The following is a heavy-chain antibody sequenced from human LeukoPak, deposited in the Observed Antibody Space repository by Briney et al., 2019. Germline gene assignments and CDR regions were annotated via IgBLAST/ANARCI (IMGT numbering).Heavy chain of an antibody. CDR3: ATVHTYDSSGYGPLDP. Sequence: ASVKVSCTVSGYTLTELSMHWVRQAPGKGLEWMGGFDPEDGETIYAQKFQGRVTMTEDTSTDTAYMELSSLRSEDTAVYYCATVHTYDSSGYGPLDPWGQGTLVTVSS. D-gene: IGHD3-22*01. V-gene: IGHV1-24*01. CDR1: GYTLTELS. CDR2: FDPEDGET. J-gene: IGHJ5*02.